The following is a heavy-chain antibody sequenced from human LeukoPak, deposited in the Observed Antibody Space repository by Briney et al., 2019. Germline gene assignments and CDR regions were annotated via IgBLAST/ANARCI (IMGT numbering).Heavy chain of an antibody. Sequence: SETLSLTCTVSGGSISSYYWSWIRQPPGKGLEWIGFVYYSGTTNYNPSLKSRVTISVDTSKNQFSLKLSSVTAADTAVYYCARSSEGRYYYDSSGYSYYYYYMDVWGKGTTVTISS. CDR3: ARSSEGRYYYDSSGYSYYYYYMDV. CDR2: VYYSGTT. CDR1: GGSISSYY. V-gene: IGHV4-59*01. D-gene: IGHD3-22*01. J-gene: IGHJ6*03.